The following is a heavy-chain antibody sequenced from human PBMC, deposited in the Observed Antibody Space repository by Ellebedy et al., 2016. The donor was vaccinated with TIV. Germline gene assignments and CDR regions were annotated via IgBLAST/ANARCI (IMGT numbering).Heavy chain of an antibody. V-gene: IGHV3-7*01. CDR2: IKQDGSEK. CDR3: AREVGGSFHSGDY. J-gene: IGHJ4*02. Sequence: GESLKISCAASGFTFSSYWMTWVRQAPGKGLEWVAHIKQDGSEKYYVDSVKGRFTISRDNAENSLYLQMDSLRLEDTAVYYCAREVGGSFHSGDYWGQGTLVAVSS. CDR1: GFTFSSYW. D-gene: IGHD2-15*01.